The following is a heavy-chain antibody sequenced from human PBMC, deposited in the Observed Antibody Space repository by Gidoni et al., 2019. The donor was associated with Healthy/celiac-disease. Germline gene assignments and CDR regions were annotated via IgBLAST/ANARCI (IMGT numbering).Heavy chain of an antibody. V-gene: IGHV1-69*06. D-gene: IGHD2-2*01. CDR3: AGMPLAPVFYYYGMDV. J-gene: IGHJ6*02. Sequence: QVQLVQPGAEVKKPGSSVKVSCKASGGSFSSYAIRWVRQDPGQGLEWMGGIIPIVGTANYAQKFQGRVTITADKSTSSAYMELSSLRSEDPAVYYCAGMPLAPVFYYYGMDVWGQGTTVTVSS. CDR1: GGSFSSYA. CDR2: IIPIVGTA.